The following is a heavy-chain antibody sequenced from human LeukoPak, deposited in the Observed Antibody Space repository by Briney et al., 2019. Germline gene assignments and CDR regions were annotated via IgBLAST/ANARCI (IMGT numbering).Heavy chain of an antibody. CDR2: VWYDGSNK. Sequence: GGSLRLSCAASGFTFSSYGMHWVRQAPGKGLEWVADVWYDGSNKYYADSVKGRFTISRDNSKNTLYLQMNSLRAEDTAFYYCAGDIYDTSGLYYFDFWGQGTLVTVSS. CDR1: GFTFSSYG. J-gene: IGHJ4*02. V-gene: IGHV3-33*01. CDR3: AGDIYDTSGLYYFDF. D-gene: IGHD3-22*01.